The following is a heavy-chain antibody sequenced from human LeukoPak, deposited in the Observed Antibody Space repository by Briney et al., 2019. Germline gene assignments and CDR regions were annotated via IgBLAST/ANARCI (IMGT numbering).Heavy chain of an antibody. D-gene: IGHD5-12*01. V-gene: IGHV1-2*02. J-gene: IGHJ4*02. CDR3: ARSDRIVATTDFDY. CDR2: INPNSGGT. CDR1: GYTFTGYY. Sequence: ASVKVSCKASGYTFTGYYMHWVRQAPGQGLEWMGWINPNSGGTNYAQKFQGRVTMNRDTSISTAYMELSRLRSDDTAVYYCARSDRIVATTDFDYWGQGTLVTVSS.